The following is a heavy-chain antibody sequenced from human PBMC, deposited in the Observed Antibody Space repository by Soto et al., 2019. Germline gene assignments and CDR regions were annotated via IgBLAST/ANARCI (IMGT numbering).Heavy chain of an antibody. CDR2: ITSSRSTI. V-gene: IGHV3-48*01. D-gene: IGHD2-2*01. Sequence: EVQLVESGGGLVQPGGSLRLSCAASGFRFSSYTMNWVRQAPGKGLEWVSHITSSRSTIYYADSVKGRFTISRDNAKNSLYLQMNSLRAEDTAVYYCASHLATSRNYMDVWGKGTTVTVSS. CDR3: ASHLATSRNYMDV. J-gene: IGHJ6*03. CDR1: GFRFSSYT.